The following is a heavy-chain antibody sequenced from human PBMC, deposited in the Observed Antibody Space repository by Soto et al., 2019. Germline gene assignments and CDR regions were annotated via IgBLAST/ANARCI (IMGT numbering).Heavy chain of an antibody. CDR3: TKNSAYALGY. CDR1: RYSINNNNW. D-gene: IGHD5-12*01. Sequence: PSETLSLTCDVSRYSINNNNWWSWVRQPPGGGLEWIGELHHGGSTNYNPSLESRATFSVDISKNQFFLKLSSVTAADTAVYYGTKNSAYALGYWGQGTLVTVSS. J-gene: IGHJ4*02. V-gene: IGHV4-4*02. CDR2: LHHGGST.